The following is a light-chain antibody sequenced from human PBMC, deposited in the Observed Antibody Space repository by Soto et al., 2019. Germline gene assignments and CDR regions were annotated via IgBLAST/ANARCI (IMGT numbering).Light chain of an antibody. J-gene: IGLJ2*01. V-gene: IGLV1-40*01. CDR3: QSYDSSLTAVI. CDR1: NSDIGAGYG. Sequence: QSVRTQPPSVSRAPGQRVTISCTGSNSDIGAGYGVHWYQQLPATAPRLLMHGDSDRPSGVPGRFSGSKSGTSASLTITGLQAEDEAHYYCQSYDSSLTAVIFGAGTKLTIL. CDR2: GDS.